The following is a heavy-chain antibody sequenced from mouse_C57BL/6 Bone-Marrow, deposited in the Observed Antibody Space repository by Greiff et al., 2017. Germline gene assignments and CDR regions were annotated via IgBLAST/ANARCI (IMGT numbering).Heavy chain of an antibody. D-gene: IGHD4-1*01. Sequence: QVQLQQSGPGLVAPSQSLSITCTVSGFSLTSYGVDWVRQSPGKGLEWLGVIWGVGSTNYNSALKSRLSISKDNSNSQVFLKMNSLQTDDTAMYYCATFWDVGFAYWGQGTLVTVSA. CDR2: IWGVGST. CDR1: GFSLTSYG. CDR3: ATFWDVGFAY. J-gene: IGHJ3*01. V-gene: IGHV2-6*01.